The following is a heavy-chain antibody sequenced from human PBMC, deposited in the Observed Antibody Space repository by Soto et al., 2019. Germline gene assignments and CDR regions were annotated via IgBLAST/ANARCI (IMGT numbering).Heavy chain of an antibody. D-gene: IGHD2-2*01. J-gene: IGHJ5*02. Sequence: ASVKVSCKASGYTFTSYAMHWVRQAPGQRLEWMGWINAGNGNTKYSQKFQGRVTITRDTSASTAYMELSSLRSEDTAVYYCAREADIVVVPAAELNWFVPWGQGTLVTVSS. CDR1: GYTFTSYA. CDR2: INAGNGNT. V-gene: IGHV1-3*01. CDR3: AREADIVVVPAAELNWFVP.